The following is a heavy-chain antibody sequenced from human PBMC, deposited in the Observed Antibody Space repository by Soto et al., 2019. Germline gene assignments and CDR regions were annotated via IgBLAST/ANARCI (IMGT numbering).Heavy chain of an antibody. J-gene: IGHJ4*02. CDR2: FDPEDGET. V-gene: IGHV1-24*01. CDR3: ATGMFGGVISSLDY. D-gene: IGHD3-16*02. CDR1: GYTLTELS. Sequence: ASVKVSCKVSGYTLTELSMHWVRQAPGKGLEWMGGFDPEDGETIYAQKFQGRVTMTEDTSTDTAYMELSSLRSEDTAVYYCATGMFGGVISSLDYWGQGTLVTVSS.